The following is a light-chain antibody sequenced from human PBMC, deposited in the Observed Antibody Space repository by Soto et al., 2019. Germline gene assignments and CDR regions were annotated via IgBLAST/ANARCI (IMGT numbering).Light chain of an antibody. CDR3: GTWDNSLSAGV. J-gene: IGLJ2*01. CDR2: DNN. V-gene: IGLV1-51*01. CDR1: SSNIGNNL. Sequence: QSVLTQPPSVSAAPGQKVTISCSGSSSNIGNNLVSWYQQLPGTAPKLLIYDNNKRPSGIPDRFSGSKSGTSATLGITGLQTGDEADYYCGTWDNSLSAGVFGGGTKVTVL.